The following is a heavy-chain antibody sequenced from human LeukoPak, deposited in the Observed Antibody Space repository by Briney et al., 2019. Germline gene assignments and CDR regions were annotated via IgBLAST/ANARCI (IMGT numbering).Heavy chain of an antibody. CDR2: INHSGST. J-gene: IGHJ5*02. Sequence: SETLSLTCAVYGGSFSGYYWSWIRQPPGKGLEWIGEINHSGSTNYNPSLKSRVTISVDTSKNQFSLKLSSVTVADTAVYYCARMVVVVVAATGWFDPWGQGTLVTVSS. CDR3: ARMVVVVVAATGWFDP. V-gene: IGHV4-34*01. CDR1: GGSFSGYY. D-gene: IGHD2-15*01.